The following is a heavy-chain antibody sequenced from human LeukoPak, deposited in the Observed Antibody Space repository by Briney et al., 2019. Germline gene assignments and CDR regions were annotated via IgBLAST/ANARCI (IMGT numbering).Heavy chain of an antibody. D-gene: IGHD2-15*01. Sequence: PSETLSLTCAVYGGSFSGYYWGWIRQPPGKGLEWIGEINHSGSTNYNPSLKSRVTISVDTSKNQFSLKLSSVTAADTAVYYCARAYCSGGSCYPSDYWGQGTLVTVSS. CDR1: GGSFSGYY. CDR3: ARAYCSGGSCYPSDY. J-gene: IGHJ4*02. V-gene: IGHV4-34*01. CDR2: INHSGST.